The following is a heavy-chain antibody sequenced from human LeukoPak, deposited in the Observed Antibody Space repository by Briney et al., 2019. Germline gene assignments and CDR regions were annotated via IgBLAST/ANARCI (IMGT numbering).Heavy chain of an antibody. J-gene: IGHJ6*03. CDR3: AREPYYYDSSDYYRVAPYYYYYYMDV. V-gene: IGHV6-1*01. CDR1: GDSVSSNSAA. Sequence: SQTLSLTCAISGDSVSSNSAAWNWIRQSPSRGLEWLGRTYYRSKWYNDYAVSVKSRITINPDTSKNQFSLQLNSVTPEDTAVYYCAREPYYYDSSDYYRVAPYYYYYYMDVWGKGTTVTVSS. CDR2: TYYRSKWYN. D-gene: IGHD3-22*01.